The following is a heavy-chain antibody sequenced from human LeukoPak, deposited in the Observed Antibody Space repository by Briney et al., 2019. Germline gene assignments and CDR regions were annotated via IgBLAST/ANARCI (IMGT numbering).Heavy chain of an antibody. CDR2: INPNSGGT. CDR3: ARDESAVTP. V-gene: IGHV1-2*06. D-gene: IGHD4-17*01. CDR1: GYTFTDYY. Sequence: ASVTVSCKASGYTFTDYYMHWVRQAPGQGLEWMGRINPNSGGTNYAQKFQGRVTMTRDTSICTAYMELSRLRSDDTAVYYCARDESAVTPWGQGTTVTVSS. J-gene: IGHJ3*01.